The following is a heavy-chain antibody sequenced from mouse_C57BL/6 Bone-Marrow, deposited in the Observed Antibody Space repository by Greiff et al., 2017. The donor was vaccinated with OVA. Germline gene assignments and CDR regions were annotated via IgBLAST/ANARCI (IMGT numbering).Heavy chain of an antibody. D-gene: IGHD2-4*01. CDR2: ISGGGGNT. CDR3: ARHRRYDYEDFEY. CDR1: GFTFSSYT. V-gene: IGHV5-9*01. J-gene: IGHJ2*01. Sequence: EVKVEESGGGLVKPGGSLKLSCAASGFTFSSYTMSWVRQTPEKRLEWVATISGGGGNTYYPDSVKGRFTISRDNAKNTLYLQMSRLRAEDTALYDGARHRRYDYEDFEYWGKGTTLTASS.